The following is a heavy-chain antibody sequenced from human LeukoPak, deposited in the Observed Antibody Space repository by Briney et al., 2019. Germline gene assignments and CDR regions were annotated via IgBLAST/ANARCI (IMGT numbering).Heavy chain of an antibody. CDR3: SRESGAFCPFGY. CDR1: GFTFSNTW. D-gene: IGHD1-26*01. V-gene: IGHV4-4*02. CDR2: ISLTGET. J-gene: IGHJ4*02. Sequence: GSLRLSCAASGFTFSNTWMNWVRQAPGQGLEWIGEISLTGETNYNPSLNGRVTMSLDGSRNQLSLTLTSVTAADTAIYYCSRESGAFCPFGYWGQGTLVIVPP.